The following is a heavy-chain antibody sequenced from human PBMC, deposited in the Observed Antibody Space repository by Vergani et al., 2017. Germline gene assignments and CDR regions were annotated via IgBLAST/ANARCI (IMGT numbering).Heavy chain of an antibody. Sequence: QVQLVQSGAEVKKPGASVKVSCKASGYTFTSYGISWVRQAPGQGLEWMGIINPSGGSTNYAQKFQGRVTMTRDTSTSTVYMELSSLRSDDTAVYYCARDVPSEYVSWGQGTLVTVSS. D-gene: IGHD6-6*01. J-gene: IGHJ4*02. CDR2: INPSGGST. CDR3: ARDVPSEYVS. CDR1: GYTFTSYG. V-gene: IGHV1-46*01.